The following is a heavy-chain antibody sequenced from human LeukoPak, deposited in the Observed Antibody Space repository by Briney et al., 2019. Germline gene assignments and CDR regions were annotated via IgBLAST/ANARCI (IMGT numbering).Heavy chain of an antibody. V-gene: IGHV4-31*03. D-gene: IGHD4-17*01. J-gene: IGHJ4*02. CDR3: ARVGTVTTGFYFDY. Sequence: SETLSLTCTVSSGSISSANYYWSWIRQHPGKGLEWIGYISYSGSTSYNPSLKSRVTMSVDTSENQFSLKLTSVTAADTAVYYCARVGTVTTGFYFDYWGQGTLVTVSP. CDR2: ISYSGST. CDR1: SGSISSANYY.